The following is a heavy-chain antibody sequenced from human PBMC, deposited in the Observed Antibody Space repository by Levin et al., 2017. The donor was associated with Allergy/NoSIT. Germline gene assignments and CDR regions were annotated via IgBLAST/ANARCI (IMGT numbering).Heavy chain of an antibody. D-gene: IGHD6-19*01. Sequence: ASVKVSCKASGYTFTAYYMHWVRQAPGQGLEWMGWINPKSGGTKYAQKFQGRVTMTLDTSISTAYMELSRLRSDDTALYYCASDRVGSGWSNWIDPWGQGTLVTVSS. CDR3: ASDRVGSGWSNWIDP. CDR2: INPKSGGT. CDR1: GYTFTAYY. V-gene: IGHV1-2*02. J-gene: IGHJ5*02.